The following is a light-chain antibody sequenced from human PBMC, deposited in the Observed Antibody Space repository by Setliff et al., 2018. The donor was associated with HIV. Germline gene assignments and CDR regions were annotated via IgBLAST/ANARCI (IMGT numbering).Light chain of an antibody. CDR1: SSDVGGYNY. Sequence: QSALTQPASVSGSPGQSITISCTATSSDVGGYNYVSWYHQHPGKAPKLMISAVSNRPSGVSNRFSGSKSGHTASLTISGLQAEDEADYYCSSYASRTPLYVFGTGTKVTVL. V-gene: IGLV2-14*03. J-gene: IGLJ1*01. CDR3: SSYASRTPLYV. CDR2: AVS.